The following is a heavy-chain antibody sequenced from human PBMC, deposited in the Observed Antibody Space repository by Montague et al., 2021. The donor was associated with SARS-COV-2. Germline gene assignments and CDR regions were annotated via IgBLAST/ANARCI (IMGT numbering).Heavy chain of an antibody. V-gene: IGHV4-39*02. CDR2: IYYGGST. J-gene: IGHJ3*01. CDR1: GGSISSSNYY. Sequence: SETLSLTCSVSGGSISSSNYYWGWIRQPPGKGLEWIGSIYYGGSTYYNPSLKSRFTIPVDSSKNHFSLNLTSVTAADTAVYYCARHKDVSGWYEDAFDVWGPGTTAIVSS. D-gene: IGHD6-19*01. CDR3: ARHKDVSGWYEDAFDV.